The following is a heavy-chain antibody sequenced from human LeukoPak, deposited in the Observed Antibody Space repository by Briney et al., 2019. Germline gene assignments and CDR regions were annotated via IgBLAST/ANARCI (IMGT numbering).Heavy chain of an antibody. D-gene: IGHD3-22*01. Sequence: PGGSLRLSCAASGFTFSGYWMHWVRQVPGKGLLWVSRINTDGSSTTYADSVKGRFTISRDNTKNTLYLQVNSLRAEDMAVYYCARQSYYYDSSGYYHDYWGQGTLVTVSS. CDR3: ARQSYYYDSSGYYHDY. CDR2: INTDGSST. V-gene: IGHV3-74*01. CDR1: GFTFSGYW. J-gene: IGHJ4*02.